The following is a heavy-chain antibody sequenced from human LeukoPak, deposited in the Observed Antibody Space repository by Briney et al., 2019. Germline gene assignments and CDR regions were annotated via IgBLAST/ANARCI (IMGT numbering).Heavy chain of an antibody. CDR3: ARVATQYSSSPNWFDP. CDR1: GFTFSSYS. Sequence: GGSLRLSCAASGFTFSSYSMNWVRQAPGKGLEWVSSISSSSSYIYYADSVKGRFTISRDNAKNSLYLQMNSLRAEDTAVYYCARVATQYSSSPNWFDPWGQGTLVTVSS. V-gene: IGHV3-21*01. D-gene: IGHD6-13*01. J-gene: IGHJ5*02. CDR2: ISSSSSYI.